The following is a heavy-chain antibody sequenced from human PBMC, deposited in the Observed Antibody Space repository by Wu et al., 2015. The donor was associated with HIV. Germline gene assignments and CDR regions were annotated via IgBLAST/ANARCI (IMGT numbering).Heavy chain of an antibody. CDR1: GYTFTSYD. CDR2: MNPNSGNT. J-gene: IGHJ6*02. CDR3: ARLGYCSGGSCYLHYYYGMDV. D-gene: IGHD2-15*01. Sequence: QVQLVQSGAEVKKPGASVKVSCKASGYTFTSYDINWVRQATGQGLEWMGWMNPNSGNTGYAQKFQGRVTMTRNTSISTAYMELSSLRSEDTAVYYCARLGYCSGGSCYLHYYYGMDVWGQGTTVTVSS. V-gene: IGHV1-8*01.